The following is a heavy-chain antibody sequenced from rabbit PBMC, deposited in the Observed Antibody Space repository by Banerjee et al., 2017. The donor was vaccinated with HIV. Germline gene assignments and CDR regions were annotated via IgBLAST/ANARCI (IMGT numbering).Heavy chain of an antibody. V-gene: IGHV1S47*01. CDR3: ARYGRAWGWNFGL. D-gene: IGHD4-1*01. J-gene: IGHJ4*01. Sequence: SWVNGRFTISRSTTLTTMTLQMTSLTAADTATYFCARYGRAWGWNFGLWGPGTLVTVS.